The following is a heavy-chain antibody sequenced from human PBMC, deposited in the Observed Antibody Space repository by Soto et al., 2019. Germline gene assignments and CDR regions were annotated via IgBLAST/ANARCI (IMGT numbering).Heavy chain of an antibody. CDR1: NVSINSSY. CDR2: VYYTGTT. CDR3: AKDRGGRGPFDP. J-gene: IGHJ5*01. V-gene: IGHV4-59*01. D-gene: IGHD1-26*01. Sequence: PSETLSLTCSVSNVSINSSYWAWIRQPPGKGLEWIGWVYYTGTTKYNPSLKSRVTISIDTSKNEFSLKLRSVTTADTAVYFCAKDRGGRGPFDPWGQGTLVTVS.